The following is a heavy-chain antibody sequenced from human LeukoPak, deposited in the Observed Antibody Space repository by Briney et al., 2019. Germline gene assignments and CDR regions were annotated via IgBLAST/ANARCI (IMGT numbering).Heavy chain of an antibody. CDR2: INPNSGGT. CDR1: GYTFTGYY. Sequence: ASVKVSCKASGYTFTGYYMHWVRRAPGQGLEWMGWINPNSGGTNYAQKFQGWVTMTRDTSISTAYMELSRLRSDDTAVYYCARPAGIAVAGDAFDIWGQGTMVTVSS. D-gene: IGHD6-19*01. CDR3: ARPAGIAVAGDAFDI. J-gene: IGHJ3*02. V-gene: IGHV1-2*04.